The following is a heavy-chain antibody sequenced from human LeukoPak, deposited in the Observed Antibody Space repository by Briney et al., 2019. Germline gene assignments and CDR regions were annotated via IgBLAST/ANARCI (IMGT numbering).Heavy chain of an antibody. CDR1: GYTFTSYD. V-gene: IGHV1-8*03. CDR3: AIGGGTGYSSSWYWFDP. Sequence: ASVKVSCKASGYTFTSYDINWVRQATGQGLEWMGWMNPNSGNTGYAQKFQGRVTITRNTSISTAYMELSSLRSEDTAVYYCAIGGGTGYSSSWYWFDPWGQGTLVTVSS. D-gene: IGHD6-13*01. CDR2: MNPNSGNT. J-gene: IGHJ5*02.